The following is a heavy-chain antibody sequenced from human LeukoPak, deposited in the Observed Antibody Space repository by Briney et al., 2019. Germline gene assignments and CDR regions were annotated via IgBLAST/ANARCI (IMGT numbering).Heavy chain of an antibody. J-gene: IGHJ5*02. V-gene: IGHV3-48*04. CDR1: GFSFSSYA. Sequence: GGSLRLSCAASGFSFSSYAMSWVRQAPGKGLEWVSYISSSGSTIYYADSVKGRFTISRDNAKDSLYLQMNSLRAEDTAVYYCARARGSSSWFDPWGQGTLVTVSS. D-gene: IGHD6-6*01. CDR3: ARARGSSSWFDP. CDR2: ISSSGSTI.